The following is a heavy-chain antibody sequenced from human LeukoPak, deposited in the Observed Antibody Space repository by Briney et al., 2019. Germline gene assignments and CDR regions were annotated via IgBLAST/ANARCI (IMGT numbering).Heavy chain of an antibody. CDR3: ARDAFRGYQFDP. V-gene: IGHV3-48*01. Sequence: GGSLRLSCAASGFTFSDYGMVWVRQGPGKGLEWISYISGGSSTLTYADSVKGRFTISRDNAENSLYLEMSNLRADDTAVYYCARDAFRGYQFDPWGQGALVTVSS. J-gene: IGHJ5*02. CDR2: ISGGSSTL. CDR1: GFTFSDYG. D-gene: IGHD5-12*01.